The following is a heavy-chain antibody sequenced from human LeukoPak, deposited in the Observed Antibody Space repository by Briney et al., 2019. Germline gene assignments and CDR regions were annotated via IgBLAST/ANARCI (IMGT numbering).Heavy chain of an antibody. CDR1: GGSISVSSDY. V-gene: IGHV4-39*01. J-gene: IGHJ4*02. CDR2: IYYSGTT. CDR3: ARRLSTRSYYLDD. Sequence: SETLSLTCTVSGGSISVSSDYWGWIRQPPGKGLEWIGDIYYSGTTNYNPSLKSRVTMSVDTSKNQFSLKLNSATAADTAVYYCARRLSTRSYYLDDWGQGTLVTVSS. D-gene: IGHD2/OR15-2a*01.